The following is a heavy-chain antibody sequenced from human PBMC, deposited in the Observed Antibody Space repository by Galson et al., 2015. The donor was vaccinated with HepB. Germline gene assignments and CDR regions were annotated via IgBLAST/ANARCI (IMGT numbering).Heavy chain of an antibody. CDR3: ARRPVATIVTGLGDAFDI. J-gene: IGHJ3*02. Sequence: QSGAEVKKPGESLKISCKGSGYSFTSYWIGWVRQMPGKGLEWMGIIYPGDSDTRYSPSFQGQVTISADKSISTAYLQWSSLKASDTAMYYCARRPVATIVTGLGDAFDIWGQGTMVTVSS. V-gene: IGHV5-51*01. CDR2: IYPGDSDT. D-gene: IGHD5-24*01. CDR1: GYSFTSYW.